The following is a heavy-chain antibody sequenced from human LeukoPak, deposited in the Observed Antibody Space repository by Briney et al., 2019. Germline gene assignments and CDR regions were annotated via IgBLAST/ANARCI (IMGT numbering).Heavy chain of an antibody. CDR2: ISAYNGNT. D-gene: IGHD2-21*02. V-gene: IGHV1-18*01. CDR1: GYTFTSYG. Sequence: ASVKVSCKASGYTFTSYGISWVRQAPGQGLEWMGWISAYNGNTNYAQKFQGRVTITADKSTSTAYMELSSLRSEDTAVYYCARAYCGGDCYSGRSGTSKIHFDYWGQGTLVTVSS. CDR3: ARAYCGGDCYSGRSGTSKIHFDY. J-gene: IGHJ4*02.